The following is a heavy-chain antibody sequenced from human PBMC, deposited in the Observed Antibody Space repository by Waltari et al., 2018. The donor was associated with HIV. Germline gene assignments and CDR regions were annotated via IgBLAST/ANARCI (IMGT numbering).Heavy chain of an antibody. CDR2: ISSSNRT. D-gene: IGHD3-3*01. J-gene: IGHJ4*02. Sequence: EVKLVESGGGLVKHGGSLGLSCAGSGFIFSNYTMNWVRQAPGKGLEWVSSISSSNRTYYADSVKGRFTVSRDNTKKSLYLQMNRLRAEDRGLYYCTRDGDPNWGQGTLVSVSP. CDR1: GFIFSNYT. CDR3: TRDGDPN. V-gene: IGHV3-21*01.